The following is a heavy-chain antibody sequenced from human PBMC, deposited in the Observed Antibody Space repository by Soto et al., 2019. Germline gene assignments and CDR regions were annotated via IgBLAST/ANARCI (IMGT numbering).Heavy chain of an antibody. CDR3: ARERRDIVVVPAAGWFDP. CDR2: ICYDGSNK. CDR1: GFTFSSYG. J-gene: IGHJ5*02. D-gene: IGHD2-2*01. V-gene: IGHV3-33*01. Sequence: QVQLVESGGGVVQPGRSLRLSCAASGFTFSSYGMHWVRQAPGKGLEWVAVICYDGSNKYYADSVKGRFTISRDNSKNTLYLLMNSLRSEDTAVYYCARERRDIVVVPAAGWFDPWGQGTLVTVSS.